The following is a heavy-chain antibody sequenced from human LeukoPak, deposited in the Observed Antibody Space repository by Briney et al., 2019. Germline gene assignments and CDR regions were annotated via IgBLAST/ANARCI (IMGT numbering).Heavy chain of an antibody. V-gene: IGHV1-69*05. CDR1: GGTFSSYA. CDR2: IIPIFGTA. D-gene: IGHD3-16*02. CDR3: ASRNPLRLGELSSNNWFDP. Sequence: ASVKVSCKASGGTFSSYAISWVRQAPGQGLEWMGGIIPIFGTANYAQKFQGRVTITTDESTGTAYMELSSLRSEDTAVYYCASRNPLRLGELSSNNWFDPWGQGTLVTVSS. J-gene: IGHJ5*02.